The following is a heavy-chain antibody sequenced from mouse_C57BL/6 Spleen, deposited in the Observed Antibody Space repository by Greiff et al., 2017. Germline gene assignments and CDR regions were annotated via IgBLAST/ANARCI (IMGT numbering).Heavy chain of an antibody. Sequence: VQLQESGAELVRPGASVKLSCKASGYTFTDYYINWVKQRPGQGLEWIARIYPGSGNTYYNEKFKGKATLTAEKSSSTAYMQLSSLTSEDSAVYFCAREEYWGKGTTLTVSS. J-gene: IGHJ2*01. CDR1: GYTFTDYY. V-gene: IGHV1-76*01. CDR3: AREEY. CDR2: IYPGSGNT.